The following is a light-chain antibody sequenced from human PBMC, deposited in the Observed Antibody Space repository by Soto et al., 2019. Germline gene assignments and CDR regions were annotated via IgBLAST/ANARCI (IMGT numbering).Light chain of an antibody. V-gene: IGKV1-39*01. CDR2: TAS. CDR1: QSITNY. Sequence: DIQMTQSPSSLSASVGDRVSITCRAGQSITNYLNWYQQKPGKAPKLLIYTASSLQSGVPSRFSGSGSGTDFTLTVSSLQPEDFATYFCQKSYSTPWTFGHGTKVEIK. CDR3: QKSYSTPWT. J-gene: IGKJ1*01.